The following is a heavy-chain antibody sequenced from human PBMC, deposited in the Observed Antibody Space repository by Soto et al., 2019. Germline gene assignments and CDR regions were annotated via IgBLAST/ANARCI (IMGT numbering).Heavy chain of an antibody. CDR3: LSAGSAVS. J-gene: IGHJ4*02. CDR2: INHDGSEK. CDR1: GFTLSNYW. Sequence: EVHLVESGGGLVQPGGSLRLSCAASGFTLSNYWMTWVRQAPGKGLEWVANINHDGSEKNYVDSVKGRFTISRDNTRNSLALQMNTLRVEDTAVYYCLSAGSAVSWGQGTLVTVSS. V-gene: IGHV3-7*05. D-gene: IGHD3-10*01.